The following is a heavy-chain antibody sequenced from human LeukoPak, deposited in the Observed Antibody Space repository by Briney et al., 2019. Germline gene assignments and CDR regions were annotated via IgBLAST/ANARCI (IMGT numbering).Heavy chain of an antibody. J-gene: IGHJ4*02. CDR1: GFSFSGYS. D-gene: IGHD6-13*01. Sequence: GGPLRLSCAASGFSFSGYSMTWVRQAPGKGLEWVSYISSSGTTIYYAGSVKGRFTISRDNGKNSLYLQMNSLRDEDTAVYYCSRESRYSSDYWGQGTLVTVSS. V-gene: IGHV3-48*02. CDR2: ISSSGTTI. CDR3: SRESRYSSDY.